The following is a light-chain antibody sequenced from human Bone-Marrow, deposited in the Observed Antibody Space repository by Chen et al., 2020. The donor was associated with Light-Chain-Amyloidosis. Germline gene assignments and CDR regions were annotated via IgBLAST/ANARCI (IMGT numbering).Light chain of an antibody. J-gene: IGLJ1*01. Sequence: QSALTQPASVSGSPGQSITISCTGTSSDVGGDNHVSWYQQHPDKAPKPMICEVTNRPSWVPDRFSGSKSDNTASLTISGLQTGGEASYFCSSYTITNALVFGNGTRVTVL. CDR1: SSDVGGDNH. V-gene: IGLV2-14*01. CDR2: EVT. CDR3: SSYTITNALV.